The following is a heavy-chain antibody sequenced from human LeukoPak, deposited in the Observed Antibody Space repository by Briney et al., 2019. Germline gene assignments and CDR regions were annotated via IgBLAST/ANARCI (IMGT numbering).Heavy chain of an antibody. J-gene: IGHJ1*01. CDR3: ARGPEYYDYVWGSYRSEYFQH. CDR2: MNPNSGNT. Sequence: ASVKVSCKASGYTFTSYEINWVRQATGQGLEWMGWMNPNSGNTGYAQKFQGRVTMTRNTSISTAYMELSSLRSEDTAVYYCARGPEYYDYVWGSYRSEYFQHWGQGTLVTDSS. CDR1: GYTFTSYE. V-gene: IGHV1-8*01. D-gene: IGHD3-16*02.